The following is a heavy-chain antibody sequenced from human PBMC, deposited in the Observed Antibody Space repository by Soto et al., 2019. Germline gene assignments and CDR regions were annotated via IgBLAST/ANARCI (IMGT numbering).Heavy chain of an antibody. J-gene: IGHJ6*02. CDR2: MNPSSGNT. CDR3: ARGRNGMDV. V-gene: IGHV1-8*01. CDR1: GDTFTNYD. Sequence: ASVKVSCKASGDTFTNYDIKWVRQATGQGLEWMGWMNPSSGNTGYAQKFQGRVTMTRNASISTAYMELSSLRSEDTAVYYCARGRNGMDVWGQGTTVTVSS.